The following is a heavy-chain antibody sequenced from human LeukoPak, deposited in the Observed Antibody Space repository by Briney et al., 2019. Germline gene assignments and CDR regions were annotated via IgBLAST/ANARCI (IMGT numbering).Heavy chain of an antibody. J-gene: IGHJ4*02. V-gene: IGHV3-9*03. Sequence: GGSLRLSCAASGFTFDDYAMHWVRQAPGKGLEWVSSISWNSNSIDYADSVKGRFTISRDNAKNSLYLQLNSLRAEDMALYYCARGRYYHDTSGYYSLDHWGQGTLVTVSS. CDR3: ARGRYYHDTSGYYSLDH. CDR1: GFTFDDYA. CDR2: ISWNSNSI. D-gene: IGHD3-22*01.